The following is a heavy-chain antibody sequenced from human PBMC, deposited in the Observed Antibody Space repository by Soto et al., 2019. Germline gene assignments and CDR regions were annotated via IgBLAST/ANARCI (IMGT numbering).Heavy chain of an antibody. V-gene: IGHV4-4*07. J-gene: IGHJ3*01. Sequence: QLQLQEPGPGLVKPSETLSLPCTVSGGSISGYYWSWIRQSAGKGLEWIGRVYTSATPYYNPSLCTSVTSLLVMPKNEFYLILYSLTAADSVVYYCAVNIAAAGTRYYAMYVW. CDR3: AVNIAAAGTRYYAMYV. CDR2: VYTSATP. CDR1: GGSISGYY. D-gene: IGHD6-13*01.